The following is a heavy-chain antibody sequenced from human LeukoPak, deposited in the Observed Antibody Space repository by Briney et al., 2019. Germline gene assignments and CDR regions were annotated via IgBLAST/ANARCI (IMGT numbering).Heavy chain of an antibody. CDR3: ATDFGDIVVVPGCMDV. D-gene: IGHD2-2*01. J-gene: IGHJ6*02. CDR2: INPNSGGT. CDR1: GYTFTAYY. Sequence: ASVKVSCKASGYTFTAYYMHWVREAPGQGLEWMGWINPNSGGTNYAQKFQGRVTMTRDTSISTAYMELSRLRSDDTAVYYCATDFGDIVVVPGCMDVWGQGTTVTVSS. V-gene: IGHV1-2*02.